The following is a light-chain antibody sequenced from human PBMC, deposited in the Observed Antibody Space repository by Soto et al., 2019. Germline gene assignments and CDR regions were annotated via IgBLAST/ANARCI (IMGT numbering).Light chain of an antibody. CDR3: LLSFSGARV. Sequence: QAVVTQEPSLTVSPGRTVTLTCGSSTGAVTSSHYPYWLQQKPGQAPRTLIYDTTTKHSWTPARFSGSFLGGKAALTLSGAQPEDEAEYYCLLSFSGARVFGGGTKVTVL. J-gene: IGLJ2*01. CDR2: DTT. CDR1: TGAVTSSHY. V-gene: IGLV7-46*01.